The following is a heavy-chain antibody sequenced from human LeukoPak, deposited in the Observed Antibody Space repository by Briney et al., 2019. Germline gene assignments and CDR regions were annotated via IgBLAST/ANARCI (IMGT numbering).Heavy chain of an antibody. Sequence: GGSLRLSCAGSGFSFSSYGMHWVRQAPGKGLEWVAITSYDGSSEYYADSVKGRFTISRDNPKNTLYLQMNSLRSADTGVYYCAKEAPERGSYAFDMWGQGTMVTVSS. CDR3: AKEAPERGSYAFDM. D-gene: IGHD3-16*01. CDR2: TSYDGSSE. J-gene: IGHJ3*02. V-gene: IGHV3-30*18. CDR1: GFSFSSYG.